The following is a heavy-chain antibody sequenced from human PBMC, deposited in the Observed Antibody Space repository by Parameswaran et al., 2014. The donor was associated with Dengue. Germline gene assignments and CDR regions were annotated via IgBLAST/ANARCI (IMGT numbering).Heavy chain of an antibody. J-gene: IGHJ4*02. D-gene: IGHD6-19*01. Sequence: WIRQPPGKGLEWIGEINHSGSTNYNPSLKSRVTISVDTSKNQFSLKLSSVTAADTAVYYCASTGIRSSGWSPRVFLDYWGQGTLVTVSS. CDR3: ASTGIRSSGWSPRVFLDY. CDR2: INHSGST. V-gene: IGHV4-34*01.